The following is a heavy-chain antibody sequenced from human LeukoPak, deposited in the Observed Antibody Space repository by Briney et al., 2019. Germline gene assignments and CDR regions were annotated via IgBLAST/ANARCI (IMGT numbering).Heavy chain of an antibody. CDR2: IYYSGST. Sequence: SETLSLTCTVSVAPISSYHWTWIRQPPGKGLEWIGPIYYSGSTNYNPSLKSRVTISVDTSKNLFSLKLSSVTAADTAVYYCARDNWNYGSSMDVWGQGTTVTVSS. V-gene: IGHV4-59*01. J-gene: IGHJ6*02. CDR3: ARDNWNYGSSMDV. D-gene: IGHD1-7*01. CDR1: VAPISSYH.